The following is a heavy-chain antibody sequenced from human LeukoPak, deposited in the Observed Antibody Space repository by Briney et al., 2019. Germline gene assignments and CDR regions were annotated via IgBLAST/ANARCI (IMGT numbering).Heavy chain of an antibody. V-gene: IGHV4-38-2*01. J-gene: IGHJ5*02. CDR2: IYHSGST. CDR3: ARVGQWLASDWFDP. Sequence: SETLSLTCAVFGYSISSGYYWGWIRQPPGKGLEWIGSIYHSGSTYYNPSLKSRVTISVDTSKNQFSLKLSSVTAADTAVYYCARVGQWLASDWFDPWGQGTLVTVSS. CDR1: GYSISSGYY. D-gene: IGHD6-19*01.